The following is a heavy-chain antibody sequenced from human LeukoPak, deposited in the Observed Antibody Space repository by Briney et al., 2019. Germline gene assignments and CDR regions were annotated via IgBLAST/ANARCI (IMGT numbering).Heavy chain of an antibody. Sequence: SETLSLTCTVSGGSISSYYWSWIRQPPGKGLEWIGYIYYSGSTNYNPSLKSRVTISVDTSKNQFSLKLSSVTAADTAVYYCARGSSGWPSSFDYWGQGTLVTVSS. CDR2: IYYSGST. CDR1: GGSISSYY. D-gene: IGHD6-19*01. V-gene: IGHV4-59*01. J-gene: IGHJ4*02. CDR3: ARGSSGWPSSFDY.